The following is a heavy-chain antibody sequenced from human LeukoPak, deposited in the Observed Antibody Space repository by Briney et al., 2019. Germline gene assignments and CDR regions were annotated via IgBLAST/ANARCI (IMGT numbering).Heavy chain of an antibody. D-gene: IGHD3-3*01. CDR3: ARSDSYSFDY. J-gene: IGHJ4*02. Sequence: GESLKISCKGSGYSFTSYWIGWVRQMPGKGLEWMGITYPGDSHTRYSPSFQGQVTISADKSISTSYLQWSSLKASDTAIFYCARSDSYSFDYWGQGTLVTVSS. V-gene: IGHV5-51*01. CDR2: TYPGDSHT. CDR1: GYSFTSYW.